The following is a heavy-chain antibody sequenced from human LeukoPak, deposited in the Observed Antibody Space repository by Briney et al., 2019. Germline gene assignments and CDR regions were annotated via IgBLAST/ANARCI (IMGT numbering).Heavy chain of an antibody. J-gene: IGHJ4*02. CDR2: ISGSGGST. CDR1: GFTFSSYG. V-gene: IGHV3-23*01. CDR3: AKEARRDWGPYYFDY. Sequence: PGGSLRLSCAASGFTFSSYGMTWVRQAPGKGLEGVSAISGSGGSTYYADSVKGRFTISRDNSKNTLYLQMNSLRAEDTAVYYCAKEARRDWGPYYFDYWGQGTLVTVSS. D-gene: IGHD7-27*01.